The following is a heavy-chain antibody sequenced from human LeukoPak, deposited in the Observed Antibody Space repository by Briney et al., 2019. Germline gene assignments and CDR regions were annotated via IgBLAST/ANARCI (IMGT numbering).Heavy chain of an antibody. CDR3: ARDPYGEGWFDP. CDR1: GGSVSSGTDY. Sequence: PSETLSLTCTVSGGSVSSGTDYWGWIRQPPGKGLEWIGYIYNRGSTKSNPSLKSRVTILVDTSKNQFSLKLSSVTAADTAVYYCARDPYGEGWFDPWGRGTLVTVSS. D-gene: IGHD4-17*01. CDR2: IYNRGST. V-gene: IGHV4-61*01. J-gene: IGHJ5*02.